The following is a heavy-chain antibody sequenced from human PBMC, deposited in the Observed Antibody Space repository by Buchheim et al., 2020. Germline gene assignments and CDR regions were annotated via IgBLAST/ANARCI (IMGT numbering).Heavy chain of an antibody. D-gene: IGHD5-18*01. CDR2: ISSSSSYI. J-gene: IGHJ6*02. CDR3: ATKGLKYSYGYVPPPNPLYYGMDV. Sequence: EVQLVESGGGLVKPGGSLRLSCAASGFTFSSYSMNWVRQAPGKGLEWVSSISSSSSYIYYADSVKGRFTISRDNAKNSLYLQMNSLRAEDTAVYYCATKGLKYSYGYVPPPNPLYYGMDVWGQGTT. V-gene: IGHV3-21*01. CDR1: GFTFSSYS.